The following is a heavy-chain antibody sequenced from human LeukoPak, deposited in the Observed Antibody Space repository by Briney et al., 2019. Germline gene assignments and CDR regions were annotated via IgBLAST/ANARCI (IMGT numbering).Heavy chain of an antibody. J-gene: IGHJ6*03. V-gene: IGHV1-8*01. D-gene: IGHD3-22*01. CDR1: GYTFTSYD. CDR3: ARGPAFYYYDSSGYYYYYYYYMDV. Sequence: ASVKVSCKASGYTFTSYDINWVRQATGQGLEWMGWMNPNSGNTGYAQKFQGRVTMTRNTSISAAYMELSSLRSEDTAVYYCARGPAFYYYDSSGYYYYYYYYMDVWGKGTTVTISS. CDR2: MNPNSGNT.